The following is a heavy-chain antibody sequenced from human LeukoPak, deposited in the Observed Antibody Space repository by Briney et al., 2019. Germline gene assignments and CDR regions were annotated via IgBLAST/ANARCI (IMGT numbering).Heavy chain of an antibody. CDR3: AKDRISGQGAAARILDC. Sequence: GGSLRLSCGAPDSNIGTYAVTWVRQVPGKGLEWVPGMSGGGLSTYYARSVKGRFTISRDTSKNTFYLEMNSLGADDTALYYCAKDRISGQGAAARILDCWGQGILVTVSS. CDR1: DSNIGTYA. J-gene: IGHJ4*02. V-gene: IGHV3-23*01. D-gene: IGHD6-13*01. CDR2: MSGGGLST.